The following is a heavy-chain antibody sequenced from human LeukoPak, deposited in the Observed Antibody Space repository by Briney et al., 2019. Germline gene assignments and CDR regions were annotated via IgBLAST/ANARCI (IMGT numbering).Heavy chain of an antibody. D-gene: IGHD3-16*02. CDR1: GYTFTSYY. CDR2: INPSGGST. V-gene: IGHV1-46*01. Sequence: ASVKVSCKASGYTFTSYYMHWMRQAPGQGLEWMGIINPSGGSTSYAQKFQGRVTMTRDTSTSTVYMELSSLRSEDTAVYYCAREPARYDYVWGSYLYYFDYWGQGTLVTVSS. CDR3: AREPARYDYVWGSYLYYFDY. J-gene: IGHJ4*02.